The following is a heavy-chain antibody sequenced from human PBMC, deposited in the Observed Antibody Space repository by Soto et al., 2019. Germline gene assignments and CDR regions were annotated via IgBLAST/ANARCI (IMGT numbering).Heavy chain of an antibody. V-gene: IGHV5-51*01. D-gene: IGHD3-9*01. CDR2: IYPGDSET. J-gene: IGHJ4*02. CDR1: GYSFTSYW. Sequence: GESLKISCKGSGYSFTSYWIGWVRQMPGKGLEWMGIIYPGDSETRYSPSFQGQVTISADKSISTAYLQWSSLKASDTAMYYCARRNYDILTGPAFDYWGQGTLVTVSS. CDR3: ARRNYDILTGPAFDY.